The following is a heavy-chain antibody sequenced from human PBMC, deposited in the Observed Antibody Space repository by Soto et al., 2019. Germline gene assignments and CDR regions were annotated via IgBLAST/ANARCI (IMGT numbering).Heavy chain of an antibody. D-gene: IGHD1-7*01. CDR1: GFTFKNFA. V-gene: IGHV3-23*01. J-gene: IGHJ4*02. CDR2: ISGSAGST. CDR3: AKAELSYY. Sequence: GGSLRLSCAASGFTFKNFAMTWVRQAPGKGLEWVSAISGSAGSTYYADSVRGRFTISRDNSKNTLFLQMNSLRAEDTAVYYCAKAELSYYWGQGAPVTVSS.